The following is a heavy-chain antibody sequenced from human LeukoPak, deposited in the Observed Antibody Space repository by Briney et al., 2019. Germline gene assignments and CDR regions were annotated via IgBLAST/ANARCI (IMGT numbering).Heavy chain of an antibody. D-gene: IGHD4-17*01. Sequence: GGSLRLSCAAFGITFSTYAMTWVRQAPGKGLEWVSSIRGSGGGTDYADSVKGRFTISRDNSRDTLFLQMNSLRAEDTALYYCARDPNGDYVGAFDMWGPGTMVTASS. CDR2: IRGSGGGT. V-gene: IGHV3-23*01. J-gene: IGHJ3*02. CDR1: GITFSTYA. CDR3: ARDPNGDYVGAFDM.